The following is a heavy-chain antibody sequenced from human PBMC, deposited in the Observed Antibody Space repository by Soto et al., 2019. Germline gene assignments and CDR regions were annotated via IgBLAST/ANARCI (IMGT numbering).Heavy chain of an antibody. Sequence: QVQLQESGPGLVKPSQTLSLTCTVSGCSISSGGYYWSWIRQHPGKGLEWIGYIYYSGSTYYNASLTGRVTMSVDMSKKRCSLKLSSVTDADTAVYDGARGGSSNYYYYYMDVWGKGTTVTVSS. V-gene: IGHV4-31*03. J-gene: IGHJ6*03. D-gene: IGHD3-10*01. CDR2: IYYSGST. CDR1: GCSISSGGYY. CDR3: ARGGSSNYYYYYMDV.